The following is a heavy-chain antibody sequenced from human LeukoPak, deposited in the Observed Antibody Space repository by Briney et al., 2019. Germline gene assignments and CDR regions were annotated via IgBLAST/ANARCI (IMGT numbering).Heavy chain of an antibody. CDR1: GGSISSYY. Sequence: SETLSLTCTVSGGSISSYYWSWIRQPPGKGLEWIGYIYTSGSTNYNPSLKSRVTISVDTSKNQFSLKLSSVTAADTAVYYCARRGGGYDYFDYWGQGTLVTVSS. J-gene: IGHJ4*02. CDR2: IYTSGST. CDR3: ARRGGGYDYFDY. D-gene: IGHD5-12*01. V-gene: IGHV4-4*09.